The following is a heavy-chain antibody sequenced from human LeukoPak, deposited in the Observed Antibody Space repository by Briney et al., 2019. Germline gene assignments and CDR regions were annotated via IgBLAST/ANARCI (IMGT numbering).Heavy chain of an antibody. CDR2: IYYSGST. CDR1: GGPVSSGSYY. J-gene: IGHJ6*02. CDR3: ARDYGDLPYYYYGMDV. D-gene: IGHD4-17*01. V-gene: IGHV4-61*01. Sequence: SETLSLTCTVSGGPVSSGSYYWSWIRQPPGKGLEWIGYIYYSGSTNYNPSLKSRVTISVDTSKNQFSLKLSSVTAADTAVYYCARDYGDLPYYYYGMDVWGQGTTVTVSS.